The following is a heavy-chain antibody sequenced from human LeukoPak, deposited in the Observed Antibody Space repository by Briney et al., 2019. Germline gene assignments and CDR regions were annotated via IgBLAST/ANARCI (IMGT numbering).Heavy chain of an antibody. CDR2: IYPGDSDT. D-gene: IGHD3-22*01. Sequence: GESLKISFKGSGYNFTDYWIGWVRQMPGKGLEWMRLIYPGDSDTRYSPSFQGQVTISVDKSLNTAYLQWTSLKASDSAMYYCARRLYYYESSGYFLGWFDPWGQGTLVTVSS. CDR3: ARRLYYYESSGYFLGWFDP. J-gene: IGHJ5*02. CDR1: GYNFTDYW. V-gene: IGHV5-51*01.